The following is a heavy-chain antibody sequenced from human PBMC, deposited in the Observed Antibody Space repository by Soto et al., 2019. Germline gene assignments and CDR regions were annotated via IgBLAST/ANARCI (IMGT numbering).Heavy chain of an antibody. D-gene: IGHD2-21*02. V-gene: IGHV3-74*01. Sequence: VHLVESGGGLVLPGGSLRLSCAASGFNFTNHWMHWVRQAPGKGLVWVSRITSDGKSKAYAESVKGRFAISRDNAKNTVYLQMNGLTVEDTAVYYCARESGDWPLNWFDPWGQGTLVTVSS. CDR3: ARESGDWPLNWFDP. CDR2: ITSDGKSK. J-gene: IGHJ5*02. CDR1: GFNFTNHW.